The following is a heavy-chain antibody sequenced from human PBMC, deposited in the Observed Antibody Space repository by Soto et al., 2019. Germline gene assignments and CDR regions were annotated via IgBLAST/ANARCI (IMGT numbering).Heavy chain of an antibody. CDR2: TYYRSKWYN. CDR3: ARDHELLGGSSSWGNYYYGMDV. V-gene: IGHV6-1*01. Sequence: PSQTLSLTCAISGDSVSSNSAAWNWIRQSPSRGLEWLGRTYYRSKWYNDYAVSVKSRITINPDTSKNQFSLQLNSVTPEDTAVYYCARDHELLGGSSSWGNYYYGMDVWGQGTTVTVSS. D-gene: IGHD6-13*01. CDR1: GDSVSSNSAA. J-gene: IGHJ6*02.